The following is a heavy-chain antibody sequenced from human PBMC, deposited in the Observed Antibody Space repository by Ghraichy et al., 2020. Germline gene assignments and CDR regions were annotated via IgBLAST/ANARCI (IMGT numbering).Heavy chain of an antibody. CDR1: GFTFSSYG. CDR3: ARDLITFGGDPYAFDI. D-gene: IGHD3-16*01. V-gene: IGHV3-33*01. Sequence: GGSLRLSCAASGFTFSSYGMHWVRQAPGKGLEWVAVIWYDGSNKYYADSVKGRFTISRDNSKNTLYLQMNSLRAEDTAVYYCARDLITFGGDPYAFDIWGQGTMVTVSS. J-gene: IGHJ3*02. CDR2: IWYDGSNK.